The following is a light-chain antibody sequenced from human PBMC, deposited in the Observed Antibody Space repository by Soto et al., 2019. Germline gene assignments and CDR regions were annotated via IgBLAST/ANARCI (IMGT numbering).Light chain of an antibody. CDR3: QQYNSYPYT. V-gene: IGKV1-5*01. CDR1: QSISSW. J-gene: IGKJ2*01. CDR2: DAS. Sequence: DIPMTQSPSTLSASVGDRVTITCRASQSISSWLAWYQQKPGKAPKLLIYDASSLESGVPSRLSGSESGTEFPRTISSLQPDDFDTYPCQQYNSYPYTFGQGTKLEIK.